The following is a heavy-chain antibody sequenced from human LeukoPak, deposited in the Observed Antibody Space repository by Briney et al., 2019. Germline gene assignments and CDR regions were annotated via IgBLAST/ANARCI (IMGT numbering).Heavy chain of an antibody. CDR1: GFTFSDYY. V-gene: IGHV3-23*01. CDR3: AKDLDIVATITGN. D-gene: IGHD5-12*01. J-gene: IGHJ4*02. CDR2: VSGSGGST. Sequence: GGSLRLSCAASGFTFSDYYMSWIRQAPGKGLEWVSGVSGSGGSTYYADSVKGRFTISRDNSKNTLYLQMNSLRAEDTAVYYCAKDLDIVATITGNWGQGTLVTVSS.